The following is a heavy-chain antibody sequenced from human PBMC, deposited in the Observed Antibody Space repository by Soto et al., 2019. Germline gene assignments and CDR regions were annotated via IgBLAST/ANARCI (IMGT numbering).Heavy chain of an antibody. CDR2: IYSGGST. CDR3: ASLRDFWSRHHWPAS. Sequence: QPECSVRLSCAAAGFTASSNYMSWVRQGPGKGLEWVSVIYSGGSTYYADSVKGRFTISRDNSKNTLYLQMNSLRAEDTAVYYCASLRDFWSRHHWPASWGQGT. V-gene: IGHV3-66*01. J-gene: IGHJ5*01. CDR1: GFTASSNY. D-gene: IGHD3-3*01.